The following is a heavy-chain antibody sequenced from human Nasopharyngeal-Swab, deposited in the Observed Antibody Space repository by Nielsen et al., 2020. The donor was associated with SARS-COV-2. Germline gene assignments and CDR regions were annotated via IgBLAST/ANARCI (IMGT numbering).Heavy chain of an antibody. D-gene: IGHD3-22*01. V-gene: IGHV3-30*18. Sequence: GGSLRLSCAASGFTFSSYGMHWVRQAPGKGLEWVAVISYDGSNKYYADSVKGRFTIPRDNSKNTLYLQMNSLRAEDTAVYYCAKGSYYYDSYGAFDIWGQGTMVTVSS. CDR2: ISYDGSNK. J-gene: IGHJ3*02. CDR3: AKGSYYYDSYGAFDI. CDR1: GFTFSSYG.